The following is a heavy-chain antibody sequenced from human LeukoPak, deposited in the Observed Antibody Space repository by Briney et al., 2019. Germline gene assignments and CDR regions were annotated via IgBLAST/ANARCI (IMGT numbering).Heavy chain of an antibody. V-gene: IGHV4-39*01. Sequence: SETLSLTCTVSGDSISSSRYYWGWIRQPPGKGLKWIGSIYYSGSTYYNPSLKSRVTISVDTSKNQFSLKLSSVTAADTAVYYCARHSKDFWSGYRFDPWGQGTLVTVSS. D-gene: IGHD3-3*01. CDR1: GDSISSSRYY. J-gene: IGHJ5*02. CDR3: ARHSKDFWSGYRFDP. CDR2: IYYSGST.